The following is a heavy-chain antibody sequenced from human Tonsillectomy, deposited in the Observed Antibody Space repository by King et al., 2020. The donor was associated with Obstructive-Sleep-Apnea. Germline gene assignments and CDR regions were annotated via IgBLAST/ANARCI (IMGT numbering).Heavy chain of an antibody. V-gene: IGHV3-30*04. Sequence: QLVQSGGGVVQPGRSLRLSCAASGFSLSGYALHWVRQAPGRGLEWVAVISYDGRDKYYADSVKGRFTISRDNSKNTLNLQMNSLRAEDTAVYFCARRFSSSYYYYCMDVWGQGTTVTVSS. CDR3: ARRFSSSYYYYCMDV. D-gene: IGHD5-18*01. J-gene: IGHJ6*02. CDR1: GFSLSGYA. CDR2: ISYDGRDK.